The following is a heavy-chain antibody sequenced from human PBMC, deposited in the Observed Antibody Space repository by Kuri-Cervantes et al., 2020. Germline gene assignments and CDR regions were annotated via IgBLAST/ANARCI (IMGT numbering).Heavy chain of an antibody. V-gene: IGHV4-59*01. Sequence: SETLSVSCTVSGGSINVYYWNWLRLPPGKRLEWIGYIYHSGSTNYNPSLKSRVTISVDTSKNQFYLKLSSVTAADTAVYYCAREPPYGDYRGSYYFDSWGQGTLVTVSS. CDR3: AREPPYGDYRGSYYFDS. CDR1: GGSINVYY. D-gene: IGHD4-17*01. CDR2: IYHSGST. J-gene: IGHJ4*02.